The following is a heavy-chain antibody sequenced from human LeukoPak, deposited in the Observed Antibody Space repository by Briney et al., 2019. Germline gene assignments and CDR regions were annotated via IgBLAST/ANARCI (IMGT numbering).Heavy chain of an antibody. CDR2: ISWNSGNI. CDR3: AKDISRYYDSSGYHLDYYYYYGMDA. D-gene: IGHD3-22*01. J-gene: IGHJ6*02. Sequence: GGSLRLSCAASGFTFDDYAMHWVRQAPGRGLEWVSGISWNSGNIGYADSVKGRFTISRDNAKNSLYLQMNSLRAEDTALYYCAKDISRYYDSSGYHLDYYYYYGMDAWGQGTTVTVSS. CDR1: GFTFDDYA. V-gene: IGHV3-9*01.